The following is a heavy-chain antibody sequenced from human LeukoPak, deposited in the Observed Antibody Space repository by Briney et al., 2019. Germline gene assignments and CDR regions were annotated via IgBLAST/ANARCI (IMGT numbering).Heavy chain of an antibody. V-gene: IGHV4-34*09. Sequence: SETLSLTCAVYGGSFSGYYWSWIRQHPGKGLEWIGCIYYSGSIYHKPSLKSRVTISVDTSKNQFSLNLSSVTAADTAVYYCARDGEGITAWGQGTLVTVSS. CDR3: ARDGEGITA. CDR1: GGSFSGYY. J-gene: IGHJ4*02. CDR2: IYYSGSI. D-gene: IGHD5-24*01.